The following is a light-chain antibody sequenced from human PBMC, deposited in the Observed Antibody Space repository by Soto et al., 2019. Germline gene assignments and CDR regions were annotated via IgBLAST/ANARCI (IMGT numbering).Light chain of an antibody. CDR3: LIAYSGARPDV. CDR1: TGAVTSGHY. V-gene: IGLV7-46*01. CDR2: DTS. Sequence: QAVVTQEPSLTVSPGGTITLTCGSSTGAVTSGHYPYWFQQKPGQAARTLIYDTSNRHSWTPARFSGSLLGGKAALPLSGAKPEEGAECYCLIAYSGARPDVSGAGTKATV. J-gene: IGLJ1*01.